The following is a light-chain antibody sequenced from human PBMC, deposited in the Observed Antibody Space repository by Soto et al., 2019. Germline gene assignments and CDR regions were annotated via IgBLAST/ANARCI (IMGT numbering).Light chain of an antibody. V-gene: IGLV9-49*01. CDR1: SGYSNYK. J-gene: IGLJ3*02. Sequence: QLVLTQPPSASASLGASVTLTCTLSSGYSNYKVDWYQQRPGKGPRFVMRVGTGGTVGSKGDGIPDRFSVLGSGLNRYLTIRNIQEEDESDYHCGADHGSGSTRVFGGGTKLTVL. CDR3: GADHGSGSTRV. CDR2: VGTGGTVG.